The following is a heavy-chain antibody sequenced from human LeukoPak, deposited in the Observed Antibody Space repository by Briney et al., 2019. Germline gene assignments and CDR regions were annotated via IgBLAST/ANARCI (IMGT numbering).Heavy chain of an antibody. J-gene: IGHJ5*02. V-gene: IGHV4-59*01. CDR3: ARGGDWNYFRESPENWFDP. Sequence: SETLSLTCTVSGCSISSYYWSWIRQPSGKGLEWIGYIYYSGSTNYNPSLKNRVTISVDTSKNQFSLKLSSVAAADTAVYYCARGGDWNYFRESPENWFDPWGQGTLVTVSS. D-gene: IGHD1-7*01. CDR2: IYYSGST. CDR1: GCSISSYY.